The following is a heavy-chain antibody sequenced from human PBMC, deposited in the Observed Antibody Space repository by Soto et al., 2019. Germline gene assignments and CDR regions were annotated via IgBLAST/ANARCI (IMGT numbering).Heavy chain of an antibody. D-gene: IGHD3-16*01. CDR2: IKPNSGGA. J-gene: IGHJ3*02. CDR1: GYTFTGYY. Sequence: QVHLVQSGAEVKKPGASVKVSCKASGYTFTGYYIHWVRQAPGQGLEWMGWIKPNSGGANIAQKSQGWVTMTRDTSISTTYMELSRLRLNDTAVYYCARDYYDGSASYAFEIWGQGTMVTVAS. V-gene: IGHV1-2*04. CDR3: ARDYYDGSASYAFEI.